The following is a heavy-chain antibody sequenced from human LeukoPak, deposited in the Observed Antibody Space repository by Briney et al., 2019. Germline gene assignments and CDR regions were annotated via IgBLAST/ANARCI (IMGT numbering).Heavy chain of an antibody. CDR1: GGSISSNSYY. V-gene: IGHV4-39*01. J-gene: IGHJ4*02. CDR2: IYYSGST. Sequence: SETLSLTCTVSGGSISSNSYYWGWIRQPPGKGLEWIGSIYYSGSTYYNPSLNSRVTISVDTSKNQFSLKLSSVTAADTAVYFCARHGGSWTFDYWGQGTLVTVSS. D-gene: IGHD6-13*01. CDR3: ARHGGSWTFDY.